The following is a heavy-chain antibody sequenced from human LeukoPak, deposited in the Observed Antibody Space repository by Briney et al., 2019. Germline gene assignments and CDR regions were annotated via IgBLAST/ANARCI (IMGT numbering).Heavy chain of an antibody. Sequence: SETLSLTCTVSGGSISGGNYRWGWIRQPPGKGLEWIANIQLNGKADYNPSLKSRVAISVDTSKRYFSLNLSFVTAADTALYDCARLDTLGPNDYWGQGTLVTVSS. D-gene: IGHD2/OR15-2a*01. CDR2: IQLNGKA. CDR3: ARLDTLGPNDY. J-gene: IGHJ4*02. V-gene: IGHV4-39*02. CDR1: GGSISGGNYR.